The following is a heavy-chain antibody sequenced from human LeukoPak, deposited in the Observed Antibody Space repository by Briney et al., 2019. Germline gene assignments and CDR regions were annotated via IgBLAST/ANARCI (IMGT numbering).Heavy chain of an antibody. D-gene: IGHD3-10*01. CDR1: GYTFSIYN. CDR3: ARGYGSAPPFDF. Sequence: ASVKVSCKASGYTFSIYNMHWVRQAPGQGLEWMGIINPSGGTSYAQKLQGRITMTRDTSTSTLYMELSRLKSEDTAVYYCARGYGSAPPFDFWGRGTLVTVSS. CDR2: INPSGGT. V-gene: IGHV1-46*01. J-gene: IGHJ4*02.